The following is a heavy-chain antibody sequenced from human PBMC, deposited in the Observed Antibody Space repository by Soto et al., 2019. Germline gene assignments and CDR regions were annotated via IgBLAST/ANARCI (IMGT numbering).Heavy chain of an antibody. J-gene: IGHJ6*02. V-gene: IGHV4-4*07. CDR2: IDTTGST. CDR3: ATTSLSSSWYHYYYYTMDV. CDR1: GGSISSYV. D-gene: IGHD6-13*01. Sequence: QVQLQESGPGLVKPSETLSLTCAVSGGSISSYVWTWVRQPAGKGLEWIGRIDTTGSTNYNPSLKCRVTMSVDTSKNQFSLRLTSVTAADTAVYYCATTSLSSSWYHYYYYTMDVWGQGTTVTVSS.